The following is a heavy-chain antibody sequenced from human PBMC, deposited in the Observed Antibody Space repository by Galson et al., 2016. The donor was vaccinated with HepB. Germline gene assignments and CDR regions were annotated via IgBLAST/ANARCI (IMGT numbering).Heavy chain of an antibody. CDR2: INHSGST. CDR3: ARGGNIATRRRAFDI. D-gene: IGHD6-6*01. V-gene: IGHV4-34*01. Sequence: SETLSLTCAVYGGSFSGYYWSWIRQPPGKGLEWIGEINHSGSTNYNPSLKSRVTILIDTSKSQFSLKLSSVTAADTAMYYCARGGNIATRRRAFDIWGHGTMVTVSS. CDR1: GGSFSGYY. J-gene: IGHJ3*02.